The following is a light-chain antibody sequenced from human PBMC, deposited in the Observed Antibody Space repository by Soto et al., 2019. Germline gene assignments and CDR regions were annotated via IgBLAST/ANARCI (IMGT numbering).Light chain of an antibody. CDR3: QQYYSPPYT. Sequence: DIVMTQSPDYLAVSLGERATIHCQSSQSVFYSSDNRNNLTWYQQKPGQPPKLLIYGASIRESGVPDRFSGSGSGTHFTLAISSLQAEDVAVYYCQQYYSPPYTFGQGTKLQIK. V-gene: IGKV4-1*01. J-gene: IGKJ2*01. CDR2: GAS. CDR1: QSVFYSSDNRNN.